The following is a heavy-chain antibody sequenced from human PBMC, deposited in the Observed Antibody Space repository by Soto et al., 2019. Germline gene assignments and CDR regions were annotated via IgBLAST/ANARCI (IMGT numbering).Heavy chain of an antibody. CDR2: INEDGSEI. J-gene: IGHJ4*02. Sequence: EVQVVESGGGLVQPGGSLRLSCAGSGFTFGGHWMTWVRQAPGKGLEWVANINEDGSEIYYVDSVKGRFTISRDNAKNSLYLQMNSLRAEDTALYYCAKDTYGDSGQVLDYWGQGTLVTVSS. CDR1: GFTFGGHW. D-gene: IGHD4-17*01. V-gene: IGHV3-7*01. CDR3: AKDTYGDSGQVLDY.